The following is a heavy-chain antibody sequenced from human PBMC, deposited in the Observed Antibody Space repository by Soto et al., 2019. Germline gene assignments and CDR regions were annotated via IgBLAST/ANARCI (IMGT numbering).Heavy chain of an antibody. CDR2: INAGNGNT. CDR3: ARDGAHCYGISGPTASSDMDA. J-gene: IGHJ6*02. CDR1: GYTFTSYA. V-gene: IGHV1-3*01. Sequence: ASVKVSCKASGYTFTSYAMHWVRQAPGQRLEWMGWINAGNGNTKYSQKLQGRVTITRDTSESTAYMELSSLRSEDTAVYYCARDGAHCYGISGPTASSDMDALSLGTTLTISS. D-gene: IGHD3-22*01.